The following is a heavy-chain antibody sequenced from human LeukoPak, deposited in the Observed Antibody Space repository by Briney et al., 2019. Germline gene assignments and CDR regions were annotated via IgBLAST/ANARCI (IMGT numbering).Heavy chain of an antibody. J-gene: IGHJ4*02. CDR3: ARDVIAAPGTADY. CDR2: IYYTGST. CDR1: GGSITDYY. Sequence: PSETLSLTCTVSGGSITDYYLTWIRQPPGKGLEWIGYIYYTGSTNYNPSLKSRVTISVDTSKNQFSLKLSSVTAADTAVYYCARDVIAAPGTADYWGQGTLVTVSS. D-gene: IGHD6-13*01. V-gene: IGHV4-59*12.